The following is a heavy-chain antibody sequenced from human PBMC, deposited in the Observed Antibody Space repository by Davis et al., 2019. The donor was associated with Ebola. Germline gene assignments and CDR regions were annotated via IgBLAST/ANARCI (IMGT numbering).Heavy chain of an antibody. CDR3: TCSSDGMDV. Sequence: GESLKISCAASGFTFSSYDMHWVRQATGKGLEWVSAIGTAGDTYYPGSVKGRFTISRENAKNSLYLQMNSLKTEDTAVYYCTCSSDGMDVWGQGTTVTVSS. CDR1: GFTFSSYD. CDR2: IGTAGDT. D-gene: IGHD3-10*02. J-gene: IGHJ6*02. V-gene: IGHV3-13*01.